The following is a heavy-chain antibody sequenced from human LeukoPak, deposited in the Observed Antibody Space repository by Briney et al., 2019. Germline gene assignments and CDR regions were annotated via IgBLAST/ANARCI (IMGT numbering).Heavy chain of an antibody. CDR2: ISGSSSTI. J-gene: IGHJ4*02. CDR3: AKDSVPAALSPFDY. V-gene: IGHV3-48*04. D-gene: IGHD2-2*01. Sequence: GGSLRLSCPASGVTFSSFGMNWVRQAPGKGLEWLSYISGSSSTIFYADSVKGRFTISRDNAKKSLYLQMNSLRAEDTAVYYCAKDSVPAALSPFDYWGQGTLVTVSS. CDR1: GVTFSSFG.